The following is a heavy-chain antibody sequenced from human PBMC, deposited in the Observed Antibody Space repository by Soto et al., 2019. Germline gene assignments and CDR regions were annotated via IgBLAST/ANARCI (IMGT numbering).Heavy chain of an antibody. V-gene: IGHV1-58*02. Sequence: SVKVSCKASGFTFTSSAMQWVRQARGQRLEWIGWIVVGSGNTNYAHKFQERVTITRDMSTSTAYMELSSLRSEDTAVYYCAAVSYSNSSPRYYYYMDVWGKGTTVTVSS. D-gene: IGHD6-6*01. CDR1: GFTFTSSA. CDR3: AAVSYSNSSPRYYYYMDV. J-gene: IGHJ6*03. CDR2: IVVGSGNT.